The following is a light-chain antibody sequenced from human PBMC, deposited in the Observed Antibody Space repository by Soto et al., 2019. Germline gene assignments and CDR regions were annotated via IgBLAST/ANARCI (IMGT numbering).Light chain of an antibody. CDR2: GAS. CDR1: QSVSSRL. J-gene: IGKJ2*01. CDR3: QQYGSSPYT. V-gene: IGKV3-20*01. Sequence: DIELTQSPGTLSLSPGERATLSCRASQSVSSRLLAWYQQKPGQAPRLLMYGASNRATGIPDRFSGTGSGTDFTLTISSLEPEDFAVYYCQQYGSSPYTFGLGTKLEIK.